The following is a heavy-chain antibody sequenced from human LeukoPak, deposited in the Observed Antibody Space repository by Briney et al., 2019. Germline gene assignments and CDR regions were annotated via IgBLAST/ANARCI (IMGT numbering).Heavy chain of an antibody. J-gene: IGHJ6*02. CDR3: AKKESRYCSSTSCLIGMDV. CDR2: ISGSGGST. V-gene: IGHV3-23*01. Sequence: GGSLRLSCAASGFTFSNYAMSWVRQAPGKGQEWVSAISGSGGSTYYADSVKGRFTISRDNSKNTLYLQMNSLRAEDTAVYYCAKKESRYCSSTSCLIGMDVWGQGTTVTVSS. CDR1: GFTFSNYA. D-gene: IGHD2-2*01.